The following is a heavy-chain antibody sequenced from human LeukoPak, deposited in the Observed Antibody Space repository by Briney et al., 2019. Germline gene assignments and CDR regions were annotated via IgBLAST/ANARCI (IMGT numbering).Heavy chain of an antibody. Sequence: SETLSLTCTVSGGSISSGSYYWSWIRQPAGKGLEWIGRIYTSGSTNYNPSLKSRLTISVDTSKNQFSLKLSSVTAADTAVYYCARAGLAARRHNWFDPWGQGTLVTVSS. CDR3: ARAGLAARRHNWFDP. J-gene: IGHJ5*02. D-gene: IGHD6-6*01. CDR1: GGSISSGSYY. CDR2: IYTSGST. V-gene: IGHV4-61*02.